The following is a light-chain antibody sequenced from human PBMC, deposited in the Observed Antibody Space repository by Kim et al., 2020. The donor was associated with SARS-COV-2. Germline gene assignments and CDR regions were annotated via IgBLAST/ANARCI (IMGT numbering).Light chain of an antibody. CDR2: AAS. CDR1: QGIINS. V-gene: IGKV1-NL1*01. CDR3: HQYYSSPQT. J-gene: IGKJ2*01. Sequence: DIQMTQSPSSLSASVGDGVTITCRASQGIINSLAWYQQRPGKAPKLLLFAASTFEGGVPSRFSGSGSGSVYTLTISSLQPEDFATYYCHQYYSSPQTFGQGTKLEI.